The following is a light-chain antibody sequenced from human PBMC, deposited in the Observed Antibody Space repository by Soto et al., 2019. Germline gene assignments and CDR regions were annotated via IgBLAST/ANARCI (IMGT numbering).Light chain of an antibody. V-gene: IGKV3-11*01. Sequence: EIVLTQSPATLSLSPGERATLSCRASQSVSSYFAWYQQKPGQAPRLLLYDASNRATGIPARFSGSGSGTDFTLTISSLEPEAFAVYYCQQRSNWPPITFGQGTRLEIK. CDR3: QQRSNWPPIT. CDR2: DAS. J-gene: IGKJ5*01. CDR1: QSVSSY.